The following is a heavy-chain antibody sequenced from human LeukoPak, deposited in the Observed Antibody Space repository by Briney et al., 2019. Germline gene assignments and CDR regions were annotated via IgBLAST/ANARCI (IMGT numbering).Heavy chain of an antibody. CDR3: ARGPLGYYYDSSGYSDFDY. D-gene: IGHD3-22*01. Sequence: ASVKVSCKASGYTFTSYGISWVRQAPGQGLEWMGWMNPNSSNTGYAQKFQGRVTMTRNTSISTAYMELSSLRSEDTAVYYCARGPLGYYYDSSGYSDFDYWGQGTLVTVSS. CDR2: MNPNSSNT. CDR1: GYTFTSYG. J-gene: IGHJ4*02. V-gene: IGHV1-8*02.